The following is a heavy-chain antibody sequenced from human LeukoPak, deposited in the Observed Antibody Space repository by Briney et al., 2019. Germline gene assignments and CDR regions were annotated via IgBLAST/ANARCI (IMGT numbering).Heavy chain of an antibody. D-gene: IGHD3-16*01. Sequence: ASVKVSCKASGYTFTGYYMHWVRQAPGQGLEWMGWINPNSGGTNYAQKFQGRVTMTRDTSISTAYMELSRLRSDDTAVYYCARVLRELPRWFDPWGQGTLVTVSS. CDR2: INPNSGGT. CDR1: GYTFTGYY. J-gene: IGHJ5*02. V-gene: IGHV1-2*02. CDR3: ARVLRELPRWFDP.